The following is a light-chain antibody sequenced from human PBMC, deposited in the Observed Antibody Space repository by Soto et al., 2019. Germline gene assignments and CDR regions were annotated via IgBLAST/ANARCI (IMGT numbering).Light chain of an antibody. V-gene: IGKV3-15*01. J-gene: IGKJ4*01. CDR1: QSVSNK. CDR3: QQHYEWVT. Sequence: EIVMTQSPATLSVSPGETATLSCRASQSVSNKLVWYQQKPGQAPRLLIYDATTRATGIPARFSGSGSGTEFTLNISSLQYEDFAVYYCQQHYEWVTFGGGTKVEI. CDR2: DAT.